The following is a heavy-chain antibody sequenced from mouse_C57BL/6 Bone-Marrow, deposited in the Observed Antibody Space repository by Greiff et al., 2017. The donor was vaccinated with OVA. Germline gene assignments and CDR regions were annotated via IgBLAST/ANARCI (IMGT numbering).Heavy chain of an antibody. J-gene: IGHJ4*01. D-gene: IGHD1-1*01. CDR1: GYAFSSYW. V-gene: IGHV1-80*01. CDR2: IYPGDGDT. Sequence: QVQLQQSGAELVKPGASVKISCKASGYAFSSYWMNWVKQRPGKGLEWIGQIYPGDGDTNYNGKFKGKATLTADKSSSTAYMQLSSLTSEDSAVYFCARRRLLRYYAMDYWGQGTSVTVSS. CDR3: ARRRLLRYYAMDY.